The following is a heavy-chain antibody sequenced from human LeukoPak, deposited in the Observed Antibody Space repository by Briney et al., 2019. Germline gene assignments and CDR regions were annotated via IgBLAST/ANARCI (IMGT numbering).Heavy chain of an antibody. CDR3: ARYIWGSYPTFEDY. J-gene: IGHJ4*02. CDR2: ISYSGST. V-gene: IGHV4-59*01. Sequence: SETLSLTCTVSGGSISSYYWSWIRQPPGKGLEWIGYISYSGSTNYNPSLKSRVTITVDTSKNQFSLKLNSVTAADTAVYYCARYIWGSYPTFEDYWGQGSLVTVSS. D-gene: IGHD3-16*02. CDR1: GGSISSYY.